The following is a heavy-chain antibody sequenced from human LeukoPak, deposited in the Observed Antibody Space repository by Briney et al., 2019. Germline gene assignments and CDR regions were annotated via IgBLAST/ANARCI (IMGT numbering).Heavy chain of an antibody. CDR3: VRLRWELLAPYFVH. D-gene: IGHD2-15*01. V-gene: IGHV4-59*01. J-gene: IGHJ5*02. CDR1: TDSTNTYY. Sequence: SETLSLTGSVSTDSTNTYYWSWIRPSPGRELEGIGYTYDCGSTDYNPSFQRRVTSTIDMSRQELSLKLTSAALADPAMYYCVRLRWELLAPYFVHWGEGAFVIVSS. CDR2: TYDCGST.